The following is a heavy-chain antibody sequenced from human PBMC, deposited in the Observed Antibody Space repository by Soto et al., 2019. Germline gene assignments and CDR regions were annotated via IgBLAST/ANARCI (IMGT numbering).Heavy chain of an antibody. CDR1: GFTFSSYG. J-gene: IGHJ6*02. D-gene: IGHD3-9*01. V-gene: IGHV3-33*01. Sequence: QVQLVESGGGVVQPGRSLRLSCATSGFTFSSYGMHWVRQAPGKGLEWVAVIWYDGSNKYYADSVKGRFTISRDNSKNTLYLQMNSLRAEDTAVYYCARDGRGGYYDILTGYYYYYGMDVWGQGTTVTVSS. CDR2: IWYDGSNK. CDR3: ARDGRGGYYDILTGYYYYYGMDV.